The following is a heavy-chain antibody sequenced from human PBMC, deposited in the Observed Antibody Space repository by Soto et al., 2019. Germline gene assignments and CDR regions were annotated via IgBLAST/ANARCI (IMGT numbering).Heavy chain of an antibody. CDR2: ISSSGSTI. D-gene: IGHD1-26*01. CDR3: AREWDGDWFDP. Sequence: GSLRLSCAASGFTFSSYEMNWVRQAPGKGLEWVSYISSSGSTIYYADSVKGRFTISRDNAKNSLYLQMNSLRAEDTAVYYCAREWDGDWFDPWGQGTLVTVSS. J-gene: IGHJ5*02. CDR1: GFTFSSYE. V-gene: IGHV3-48*03.